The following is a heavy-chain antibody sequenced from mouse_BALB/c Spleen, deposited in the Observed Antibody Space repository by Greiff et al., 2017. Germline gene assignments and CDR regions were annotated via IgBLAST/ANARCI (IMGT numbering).Heavy chain of an antibody. D-gene: IGHD2-1*01. V-gene: IGHV1-12*01. CDR1: GYTFTSYN. CDR3: ARERGNLLAWFAY. CDR2: IYPGNGDT. J-gene: IGHJ3*01. Sequence: QVQLQQPGAELVKPGASVKLSCKASGYTFTSYNMHWVKQTPGQGLEWIGAIYPGNGDTSYNQKFKGKATLTADKSSSTAYMQLSSLTSEDSAVYYCARERGNLLAWFAYWGQGTLVTVSA.